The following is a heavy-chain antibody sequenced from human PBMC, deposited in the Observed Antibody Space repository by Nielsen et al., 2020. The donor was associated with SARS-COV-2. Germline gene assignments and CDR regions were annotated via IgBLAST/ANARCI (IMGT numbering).Heavy chain of an antibody. CDR3: ARAFIAARHRGGG. J-gene: IGHJ4*02. V-gene: IGHV3-30-3*01. CDR2: ISYDGSNK. CDR1: GFTFSSYA. Sequence: GGSLRLSCAASGFTFSSYAMHWVRQAPGKGLEWVAVISYDGSNKYYADSVKGRFTISRDNSKNTLYLQMNSLRAEDTAVYYCARAFIAARHRGGGWGQGTLVTVSS. D-gene: IGHD6-6*01.